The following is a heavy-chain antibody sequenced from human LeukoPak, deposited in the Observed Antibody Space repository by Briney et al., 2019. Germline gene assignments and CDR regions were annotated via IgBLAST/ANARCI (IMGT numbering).Heavy chain of an antibody. V-gene: IGHV3-21*01. D-gene: IGHD3-10*01. CDR3: ARDSGDGSGTYYPYGMDV. Sequence: AGGSLRLSCAASGFTFSNYNMNWVRQAPGKGLEWVSPISSSSIYIYYADSVKGRFTISRDNAENSLSLQMNSLRAEDTAVYYCARDSGDGSGTYYPYGMDVWGQGTTVTVSS. CDR1: GFTFSNYN. J-gene: IGHJ6*02. CDR2: ISSSSIYI.